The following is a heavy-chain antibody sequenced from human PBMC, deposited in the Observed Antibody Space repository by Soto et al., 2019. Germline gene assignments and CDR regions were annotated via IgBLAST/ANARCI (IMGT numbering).Heavy chain of an antibody. CDR1: GFTFSDHY. CDR3: VRDITGLAV. CDR2: SRNKANTYTT. J-gene: IGHJ4*02. Sequence: PGGSLRLSCATSGFTFSDHYMDWVRQAPGKGLEWVGRSRNKANTYTTQYAASVKGRFTISRDDSKNSVYLQMNSLKTEDTAVYYCVRDITGLAVWGQGTLVTVSS. V-gene: IGHV3-72*01. D-gene: IGHD1-20*01.